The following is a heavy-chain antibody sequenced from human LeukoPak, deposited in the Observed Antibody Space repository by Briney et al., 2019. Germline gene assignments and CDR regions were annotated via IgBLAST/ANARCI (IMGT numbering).Heavy chain of an antibody. D-gene: IGHD6-6*01. CDR2: IYTSGST. CDR3: ARAPPEYSGTFFDY. Sequence: SETLPLTCTVSGGSISSYYWSWIRQPAGKGLEWIGRIYTSGSTNYNPSLKSRVTISVDKSKNQFSLKPSSVTAADTAVYYCARAPPEYSGTFFDYWAQGTLVTVSS. CDR1: GGSISSYY. J-gene: IGHJ4*02. V-gene: IGHV4-4*07.